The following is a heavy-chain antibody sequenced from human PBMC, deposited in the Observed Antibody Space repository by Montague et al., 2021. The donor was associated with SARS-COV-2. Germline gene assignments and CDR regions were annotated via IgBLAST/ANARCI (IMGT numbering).Heavy chain of an antibody. CDR3: ARHVRHYDPLTGNLQGWFDP. D-gene: IGHD3-9*01. CDR1: GASITNFF. V-gene: IGHV4-59*08. J-gene: IGHJ5*02. Sequence: SETLSLTCSVSGASITNFFWSWIRQPPGKRLEWIGHISYIGDVNYNPSLESRVTISADTSKNQFSLKLISVTAADTAVYCCARHVRHYDPLTGNLQGWFDPWGQGILVTVSS. CDR2: ISYIGDV.